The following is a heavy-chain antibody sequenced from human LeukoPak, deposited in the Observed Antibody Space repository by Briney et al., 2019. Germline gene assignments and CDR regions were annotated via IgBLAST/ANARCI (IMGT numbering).Heavy chain of an antibody. CDR3: ARHPYCSSTSCYMDAGGWFDP. CDR2: IYYSGST. Sequence: KPSETLSLTCTVSGGSISSSSYYWGWIRQPPGKGLEWIGSIYYSGSTYHNPSLKSRVTISVDTSKNQFSLKLSSVTAADTAVYYCARHPYCSSTSCYMDAGGWFDPWGQGTLVTVSS. CDR1: GGSISSSSYY. V-gene: IGHV4-39*01. D-gene: IGHD2-2*02. J-gene: IGHJ5*02.